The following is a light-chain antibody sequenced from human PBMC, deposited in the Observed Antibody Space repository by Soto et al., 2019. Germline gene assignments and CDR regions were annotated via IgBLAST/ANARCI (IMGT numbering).Light chain of an antibody. V-gene: IGLV2-8*01. Sequence: QSVLTQPPSASGSPGQSVTISCTGTSSDVGGYNYVSWDQQHPGKAPKLMIYEVNKRPSGVPDRFSGSKSDNTASLTVSGLQAEDEAYYYCSSYAGSNYVIFGGGTKLTVL. CDR2: EVN. CDR3: SSYAGSNYVI. J-gene: IGLJ2*01. CDR1: SSDVGGYNY.